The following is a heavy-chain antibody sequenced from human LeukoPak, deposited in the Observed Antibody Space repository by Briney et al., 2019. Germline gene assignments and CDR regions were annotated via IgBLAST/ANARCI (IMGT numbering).Heavy chain of an antibody. CDR3: ARDRTTGRFDY. J-gene: IGHJ4*02. CDR1: GFTFSYYY. CDR2: ISSSGSTI. D-gene: IGHD4-11*01. V-gene: IGHV3-11*01. Sequence: PGGSLRLSCSASGFTFSYYYMSWIRQAPGKGLEWVSYISSSGSTIYYADSVKGRFTISRDNAKNSLYLQMNSLRAEDTAVYYCARDRTTGRFDYWGQGTLVTVSS.